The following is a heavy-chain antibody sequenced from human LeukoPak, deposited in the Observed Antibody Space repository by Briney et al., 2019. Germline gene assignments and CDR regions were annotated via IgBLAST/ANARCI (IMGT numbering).Heavy chain of an antibody. CDR1: GGSLSGYD. V-gene: IGHV4-34*01. J-gene: IGHJ5*02. CDR3: ARGPYLRGHFWFDP. D-gene: IGHD3-3*02. Sequence: SETLSLTCVVYGGSLSGYDWSWIRQPPGKGLEWIGEINESGSTTYKSSLKSRVTISIDTSRSQFSLKLNSVTAAHTAVYYCARGPYLRGHFWFDPWGQGTLVTVSS. CDR2: INESGST.